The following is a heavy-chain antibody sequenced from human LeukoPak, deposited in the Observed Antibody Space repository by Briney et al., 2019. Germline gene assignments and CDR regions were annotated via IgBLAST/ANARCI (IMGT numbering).Heavy chain of an antibody. D-gene: IGHD1-26*01. CDR2: INHSGST. CDR1: GGSFSGYY. Sequence: MPSETLSLTCAVYGGSFSGYYWSWIRQPPGKGLEWIGEINHSGSTNYNPSLKSRVTLSVDTSKNQFSLKLSSVTAADTAVYYCARFRFSGSYKDYWGQGTLVTVSS. J-gene: IGHJ4*02. CDR3: ARFRFSGSYKDY. V-gene: IGHV4-34*01.